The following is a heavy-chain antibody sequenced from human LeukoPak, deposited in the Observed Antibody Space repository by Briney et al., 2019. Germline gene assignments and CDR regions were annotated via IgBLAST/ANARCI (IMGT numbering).Heavy chain of an antibody. CDR1: GYTFTSYA. V-gene: IGHV7-4-1*01. CDR2: INTNTGNP. D-gene: IGHD2-8*01. CDR3: ARDAPGDCTNGVCSDY. Sequence: GASVKVSCTASGYTFTSYAMNWVRQAPGQGLEWMGWINTNTGNPTYAQGFTGRFVFSLDTSVSTAYLQICSLKAEDTAVYYCARDAPGDCTNGVCSDYWGQGTLVTVSS. J-gene: IGHJ4*02.